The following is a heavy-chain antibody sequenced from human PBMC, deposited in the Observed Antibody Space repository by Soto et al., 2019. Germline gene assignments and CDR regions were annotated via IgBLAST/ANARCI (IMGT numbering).Heavy chain of an antibody. D-gene: IGHD2-21*02. CDR1: GGTFSSYA. CDR3: ARDLTAYCGGDCYFDY. Sequence: SVKVSCKASGGTFSSYAISWVRQAPGQGLEWMGGIIPIFGTANYAQKFQGRVTITADESTSTAYMELSSLRSEDTAVYYCARDLTAYCGGDCYFDYWGQGPLVTVPS. J-gene: IGHJ4*02. V-gene: IGHV1-69*13. CDR2: IIPIFGTA.